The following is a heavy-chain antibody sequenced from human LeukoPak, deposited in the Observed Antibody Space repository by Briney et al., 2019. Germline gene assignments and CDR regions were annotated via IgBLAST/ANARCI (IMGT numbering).Heavy chain of an antibody. Sequence: GGSLRLSCAASGITVSTNYMSWVRQAPGKGLESVSIAFSDGRTFYADSVKGRFTISRDSSKNTVFLQMNSLRAEDTAVYYCARGDFDYWGQGTLVTVSS. CDR2: AFSDGRT. CDR1: GITVSTNY. V-gene: IGHV3-53*01. J-gene: IGHJ4*02. CDR3: ARGDFDY.